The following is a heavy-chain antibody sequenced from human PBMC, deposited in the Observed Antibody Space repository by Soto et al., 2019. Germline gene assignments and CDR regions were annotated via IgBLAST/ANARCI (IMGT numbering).Heavy chain of an antibody. CDR3: AKVLEAAAWYYYYYGMDV. CDR1: GFTFSSYA. Sequence: GGSLRLSCAACGFTFSSYAMSWVRQAPGKGLEWVSAISGSGGSTYYADSVKGRFTISRDNSKNTLYLQMNSLRAEDTAVYYCAKVLEAAAWYYYYYGMDVWGQGTTVTVSS. V-gene: IGHV3-23*01. CDR2: ISGSGGST. D-gene: IGHD6-13*01. J-gene: IGHJ6*02.